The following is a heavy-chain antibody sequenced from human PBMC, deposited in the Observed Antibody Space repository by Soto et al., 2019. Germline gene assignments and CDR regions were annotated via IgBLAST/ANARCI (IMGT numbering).Heavy chain of an antibody. D-gene: IGHD3-3*01. Sequence: QVQLVQSGAEVKKPGASVKVSCKASGYTFTGYYMHWVRQAPGQGLEWMGWINPNSGGTNYAQKFQGRVTMTRDTSISTAYMELSRLRSDDTAVYYCARDREWRGGATYYFDYWGQGTLVTVSS. CDR2: INPNSGGT. J-gene: IGHJ4*02. V-gene: IGHV1-2*02. CDR3: ARDREWRGGATYYFDY. CDR1: GYTFTGYY.